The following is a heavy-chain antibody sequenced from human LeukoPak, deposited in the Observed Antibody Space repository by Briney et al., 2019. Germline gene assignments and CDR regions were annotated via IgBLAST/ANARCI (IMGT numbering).Heavy chain of an antibody. V-gene: IGHV3-7*01. CDR2: IKEDATES. CDR1: GFTISSYW. Sequence: PGGSLRLSCAASGFTISSYWMTRIRQAPGKGLEWVAHIKEDATESRSADSVKGRFTISRDNTKNSLFLQLNSLRAEDTAVYYCVRDRGWYHFDLWGQGTLVTVSS. D-gene: IGHD3-10*01. CDR3: VRDRGWYHFDL. J-gene: IGHJ4*02.